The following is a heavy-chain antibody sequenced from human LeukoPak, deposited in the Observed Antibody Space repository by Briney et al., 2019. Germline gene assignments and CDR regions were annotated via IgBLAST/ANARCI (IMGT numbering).Heavy chain of an antibody. J-gene: IGHJ4*02. CDR3: AKEWRWLQSGNYFDY. Sequence: GGSLRLSXAASGFTLSSYAMSWVRQAPGKGLEWVSAISGSGGSTYYADSVKGRFTISRDNSKNTLYLQMNSLRAEDTAVYYCAKEWRWLQSGNYFDYWGQGTLVTVSS. CDR2: ISGSGGST. CDR1: GFTLSSYA. D-gene: IGHD5-24*01. V-gene: IGHV3-23*01.